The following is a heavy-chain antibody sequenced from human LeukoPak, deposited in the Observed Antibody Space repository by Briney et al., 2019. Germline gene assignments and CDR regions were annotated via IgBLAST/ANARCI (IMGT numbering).Heavy chain of an antibody. V-gene: IGHV1-24*01. J-gene: IGHJ5*02. CDR1: GYTLTELS. CDR2: FDPEDGET. CDR3: ATFTVPSAMPFDWFDP. Sequence: ASVKVSCKVSGYTLTELSMHWVRQAPGKGLEWMGGFDPEDGETIYAQKFQGRVTMTEDTSTDTAYMELSSLRSEDTAVYYCATFTVPSAMPFDWFDPWGQGTVVTVSS. D-gene: IGHD2-2*01.